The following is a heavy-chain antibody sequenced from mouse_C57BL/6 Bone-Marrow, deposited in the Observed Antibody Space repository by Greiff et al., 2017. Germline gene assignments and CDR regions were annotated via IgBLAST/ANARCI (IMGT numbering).Heavy chain of an antibody. J-gene: IGHJ4*01. Sequence: VQLQQSGAELVKPGASVKLSCKASGYTFTEYTIHWVNQRSGQGLEWIGWFYPGSGSIKYNEKFKDKATFTADKSSSTVYMELSRLTSEDSAVYFCARHEEGGGYYVYAMDYWGQGTSVTVSS. CDR1: GYTFTEYT. CDR2: FYPGSGSI. D-gene: IGHD2-3*01. CDR3: ARHEEGGGYYVYAMDY. V-gene: IGHV1-62-2*01.